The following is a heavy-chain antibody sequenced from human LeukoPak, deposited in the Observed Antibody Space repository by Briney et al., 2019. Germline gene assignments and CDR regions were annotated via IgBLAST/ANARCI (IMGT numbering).Heavy chain of an antibody. J-gene: IGHJ4*02. Sequence: GGSLRLSCAASGFTFSSYWMSWVRQAPGKGLEWVANIKQDGGEKYYVDSVKGRFTISRDNAKNSLYLQMNSLRAEDTAVYYCARDQAPTYYYDFWSGYIDYWGQGTLVTVSS. V-gene: IGHV3-7*01. CDR1: GFTFSSYW. CDR2: IKQDGGEK. D-gene: IGHD3-3*01. CDR3: ARDQAPTYYYDFWSGYIDY.